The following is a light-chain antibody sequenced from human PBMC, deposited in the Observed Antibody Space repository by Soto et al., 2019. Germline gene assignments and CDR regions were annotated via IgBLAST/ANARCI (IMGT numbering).Light chain of an antibody. V-gene: IGLV2-14*03. CDR3: HSYTSSTTYV. Sequence: QSVLTQPASVSGSPGQSITISCTGTSSDVGGYHYVSWYQHHPGKASKLMIYDVSTRPSGVSNRFSGSKSGNTASLAISGLQAEDEADYYCHSYTSSTTYVFGTGTKVTVL. CDR1: SSDVGGYHY. J-gene: IGLJ1*01. CDR2: DVS.